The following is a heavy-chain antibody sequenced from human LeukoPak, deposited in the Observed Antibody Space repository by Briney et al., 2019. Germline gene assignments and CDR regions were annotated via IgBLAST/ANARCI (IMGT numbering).Heavy chain of an antibody. D-gene: IGHD5-12*01. CDR1: GYSFTTSW. V-gene: IGHV5-51*01. CDR3: ATFQGYSGYELNY. CDR2: IYPGNSDA. Sequence: HGESLKICCKGSGYSFTTSWIGWVRQMPGKGLEWMGIIYPGNSDARYSPSFQGQVTISADKSVTTAYLQWSSLKASDTAMYYCATFQGYSGYELNYWGQGTLVTVSS. J-gene: IGHJ4*02.